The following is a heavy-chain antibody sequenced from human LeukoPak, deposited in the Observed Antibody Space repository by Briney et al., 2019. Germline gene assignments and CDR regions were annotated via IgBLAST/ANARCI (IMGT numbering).Heavy chain of an antibody. CDR2: IIPIFGTA. Sequence: ASVKVSCKASGGTFSSYGISWVRQAPGQGPEWMGGIIPIFGTANYAQKFQGRVTITADESTSTAYMELSSLRSEDTAVYYCARTGENPPAATLYGMDVWGQGTTVTVSS. CDR1: GGTFSSYG. CDR3: ARTGENPPAATLYGMDV. V-gene: IGHV1-69*13. J-gene: IGHJ6*02. D-gene: IGHD2-15*01.